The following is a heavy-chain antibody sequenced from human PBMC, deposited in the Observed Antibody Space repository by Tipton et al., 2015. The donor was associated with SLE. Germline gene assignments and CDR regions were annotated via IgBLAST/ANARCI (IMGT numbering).Heavy chain of an antibody. D-gene: IGHD6-19*01. CDR1: GGSISSSSYY. Sequence: TLSLTCTVSGGSISSSSYYWGWIRQPPGKGLEWIGSIYYSGSTYYNPSPKSRVTISVDTSKNQFSLKLSSVTAADTALYYCARAGGQWLVLGWGQGTLVTVSS. V-gene: IGHV4-39*07. J-gene: IGHJ4*02. CDR3: ARAGGQWLVLG. CDR2: IYYSGST.